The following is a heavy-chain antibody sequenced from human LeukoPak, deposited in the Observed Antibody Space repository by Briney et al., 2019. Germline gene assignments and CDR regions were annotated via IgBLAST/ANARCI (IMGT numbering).Heavy chain of an antibody. D-gene: IGHD4-17*01. V-gene: IGHV3-23*01. CDR2: ISGSGGST. J-gene: IGHJ4*02. Sequence: GGSLRLSCAASGFTFSTYAMSWVRQAPGKGLEWVSAISGSGGSTYYADSVKGQFTISRDNAKNSLYLQMNSLRAEDTAVYYCASPGPDYGDSDYWGQGTLVTVSS. CDR3: ASPGPDYGDSDY. CDR1: GFTFSTYA.